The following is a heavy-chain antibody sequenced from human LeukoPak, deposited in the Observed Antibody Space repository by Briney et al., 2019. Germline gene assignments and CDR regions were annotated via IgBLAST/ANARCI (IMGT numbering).Heavy chain of an antibody. Sequence: GGSLRLSCAASGFTFSDYYMSWIRQAPGKGLEWVSYISSSGSTIYYADSVKGRFTISRDSAKNSLYLQMNSLRAEDTAVYYCARESLNYYDTSGYVDYWGQGTRVTVSS. CDR3: ARESLNYYDTSGYVDY. CDR2: ISSSGSTI. V-gene: IGHV3-11*01. CDR1: GFTFSDYY. J-gene: IGHJ4*02. D-gene: IGHD3-22*01.